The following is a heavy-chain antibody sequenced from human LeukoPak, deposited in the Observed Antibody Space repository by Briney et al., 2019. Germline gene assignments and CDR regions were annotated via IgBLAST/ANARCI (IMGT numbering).Heavy chain of an antibody. CDR2: INPNSGGT. Sequence: ASVKVSCKASGYTFTGYYMHWVRQAPGQGLEWMGWINPNSGGTNYAQKFQGRLTMTSDESTSTIYMELRSLRFEDTAVYYCAGTYYYGSGTYWYDYYYMDVWGKGTTVTVSS. V-gene: IGHV1-2*02. CDR1: GYTFTGYY. D-gene: IGHD3-10*01. CDR3: AGTYYYGSGTYWYDYYYMDV. J-gene: IGHJ6*03.